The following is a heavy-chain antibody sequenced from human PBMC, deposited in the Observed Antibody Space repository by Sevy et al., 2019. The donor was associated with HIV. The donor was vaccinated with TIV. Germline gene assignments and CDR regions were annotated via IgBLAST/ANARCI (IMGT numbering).Heavy chain of an antibody. V-gene: IGHV4-34*01. CDR3: ARRKGVATPKRDYYGMDV. D-gene: IGHD5-12*01. CDR1: GGSFSGYY. Sequence: SETLSLTCAVYGGSFSGYYWSWIRQPPGKGLEWIGEINHSGSTNYNPSLKSRVTISVDTSKNQFSLKLSSVTAADTAVYYCARRKGVATPKRDYYGMDVWGQGTTVTVSS. J-gene: IGHJ6*02. CDR2: INHSGST.